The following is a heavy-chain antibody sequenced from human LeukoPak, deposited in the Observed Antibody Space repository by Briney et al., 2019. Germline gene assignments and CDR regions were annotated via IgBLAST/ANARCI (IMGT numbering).Heavy chain of an antibody. CDR2: IYYSGST. D-gene: IGHD1-26*01. V-gene: IGHV4-39*01. CDR1: GGSISSSSYY. Sequence: SETLSLTCTVSGGSISSSSYYWGWIRQPPGKGLEWIGSIYYSGSTYYNPSLKSRVTISVDTSKNQFSLKLSSVTAADTAVYSCARHSRGSYRFDYWGQGTLVTVSS. J-gene: IGHJ4*02. CDR3: ARHSRGSYRFDY.